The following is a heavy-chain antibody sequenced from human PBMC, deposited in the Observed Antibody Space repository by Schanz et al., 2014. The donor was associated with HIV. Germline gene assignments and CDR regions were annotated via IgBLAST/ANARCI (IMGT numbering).Heavy chain of an antibody. V-gene: IGHV3-23*01. CDR1: GFTFSNYA. Sequence: EVQLLESGGGLVQPGRSLRLSCVASGFTFSNYAMSWVRQAPGKGLEWVSGISGSGGATYYADSVKGRFTISRDNSKHTLYLQMNSLRADDTAVYYCTRDLLGTRNGFFHYWGQGTLVTVSS. CDR2: ISGSGGAT. J-gene: IGHJ1*01. D-gene: IGHD1-1*01. CDR3: TRDLLGTRNGFFHY.